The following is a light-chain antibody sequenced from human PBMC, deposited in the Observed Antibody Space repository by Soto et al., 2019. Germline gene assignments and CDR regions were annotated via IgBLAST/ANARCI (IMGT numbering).Light chain of an antibody. CDR3: SSYTGSSTYV. V-gene: IGLV2-14*01. J-gene: IGLJ1*01. CDR1: SSDVGGYNY. Sequence: QSVLTQPASVSGSPGQSITISCTGTSSDVGGYNYVSWYQQHPGKAPKLMIYEVSNRPSGVSNRFAGSKSGNTASLTISGLQAEDEADFTCSSYTGSSTYVFRPGAKLTVL. CDR2: EVS.